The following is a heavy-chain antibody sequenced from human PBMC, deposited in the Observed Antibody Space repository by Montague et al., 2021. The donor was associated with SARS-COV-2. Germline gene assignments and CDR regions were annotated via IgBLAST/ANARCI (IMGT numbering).Heavy chain of an antibody. CDR1: GFTFSSYW. D-gene: IGHD6-19*01. V-gene: IGHV3-7*01. J-gene: IGHJ2*01. CDR3: ARERQDSSGWSTYWYFDL. Sequence: SRRLSWSASGFTFSSYWMSWVRQAPGKGLEWVANIEEDGSEKYYMDSVKGRFTISRDNAKNSLSLQMNSLRAEDTAVYYCARERQDSSGWSTYWYFDLWGRGTLVTVSS. CDR2: IEEDGSEK.